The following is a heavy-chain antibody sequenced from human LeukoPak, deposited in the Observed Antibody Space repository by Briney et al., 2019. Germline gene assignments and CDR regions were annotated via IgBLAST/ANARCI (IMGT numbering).Heavy chain of an antibody. Sequence: GGSLRLSCAASGFTVSSNYMSWVRQAPGKGLEWVSVIYSGGGTYYADSVKGRFTVSRDNSKNTLYLQMDSLRVDDTAMYYCARNQDYGGFDFWGQGTLVTVSS. CDR1: GFTVSSNY. CDR2: IYSGGGT. D-gene: IGHD4-23*01. J-gene: IGHJ4*02. V-gene: IGHV3-66*01. CDR3: ARNQDYGGFDF.